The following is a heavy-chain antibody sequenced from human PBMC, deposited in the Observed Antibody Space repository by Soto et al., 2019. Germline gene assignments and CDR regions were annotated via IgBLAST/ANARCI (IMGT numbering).Heavy chain of an antibody. CDR2: IKDSGDST. CDR1: GFTFSNYA. D-gene: IGHD6-13*01. Sequence: PGGSLRLSCAASGFTFSNYAMHWVRQAPGKGLEWVSTIKDSGDSTYYSDSVKGRFTISRDNSKNTLYLQMNNLRAEDTAVYYCAKLKSGSRPAEYFQHWGQGTLVTVSS. CDR3: AKLKSGSRPAEYFQH. J-gene: IGHJ1*01. V-gene: IGHV3-23*01.